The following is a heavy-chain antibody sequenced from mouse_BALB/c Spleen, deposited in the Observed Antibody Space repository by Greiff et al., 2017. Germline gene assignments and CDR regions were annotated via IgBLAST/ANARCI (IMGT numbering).Heavy chain of an antibody. CDR2: ISNGGGST. Sequence: VQLKESGGGLVQPGGSLKLSCAASGFTFSSYTMSWVRQTPEKRLEWVAYISNGGGSTYYPDTVKGRFTISRDNAKNTLYLQMSSLKSEDTAMYYCARHYGSSLHFAYWGQGTLVTVSA. V-gene: IGHV5-12-2*01. CDR1: GFTFSSYT. J-gene: IGHJ3*01. CDR3: ARHYGSSLHFAY. D-gene: IGHD1-1*01.